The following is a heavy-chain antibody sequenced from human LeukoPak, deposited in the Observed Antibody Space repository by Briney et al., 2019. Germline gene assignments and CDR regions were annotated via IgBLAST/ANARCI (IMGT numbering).Heavy chain of an antibody. CDR3: ARGFHSSSSPFDY. CDR1: GGTFSSYA. CDR2: IIPIFGTA. J-gene: IGHJ4*02. D-gene: IGHD6-13*01. Sequence: ASVKVSCKASGGTFSSYAISWVRQAPGQWLEWMGGIIPIFGTANYAQKFQGRVTITTDESTSTAYMELSSLRSEDTAVYYCARGFHSSSSPFDYWGQGTLVTVSS. V-gene: IGHV1-69*05.